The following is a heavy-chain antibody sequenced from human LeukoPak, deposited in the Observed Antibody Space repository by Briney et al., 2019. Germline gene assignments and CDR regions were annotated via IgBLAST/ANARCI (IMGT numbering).Heavy chain of an antibody. CDR1: EGTFSSYA. Sequence: SVKVSCKASEGTFSSYAISWVRQAPGQGLEWMGGIIPIFGTANYAQKFQGRVTITTDESTSTAYMELSSLRSEDTAVYYCARDLARSYGSGSYYHDAFDIWGQGTMVTVSS. J-gene: IGHJ3*02. D-gene: IGHD3-10*01. CDR3: ARDLARSYGSGSYYHDAFDI. V-gene: IGHV1-69*05. CDR2: IIPIFGTA.